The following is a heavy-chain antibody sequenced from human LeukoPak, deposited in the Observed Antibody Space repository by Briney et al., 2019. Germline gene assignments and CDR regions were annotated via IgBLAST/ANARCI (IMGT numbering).Heavy chain of an antibody. CDR3: ATATMVRGEGNYFDY. CDR1: GYTLTVLS. D-gene: IGHD3-10*01. J-gene: IGHJ4*02. Sequence: GASVKVSCKVSGYTLTVLSMHWVRQAPGKGLEWMGGFDPEDGETIYAQKFQGRVTMTEDTSTDTAYMELSSLRSEDTAVYYCATATMVRGEGNYFDYWGQGTLITVSS. CDR2: FDPEDGET. V-gene: IGHV1-24*01.